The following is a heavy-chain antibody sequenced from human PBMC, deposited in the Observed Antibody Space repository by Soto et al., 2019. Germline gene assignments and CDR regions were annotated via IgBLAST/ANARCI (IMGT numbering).Heavy chain of an antibody. CDR1: GLTFSSYA. CDR3: AKRAYCTTSACYKFYFYAMNV. Sequence: GGPLRLSCAASGLTFSSYAMSWVRQAPGKGLEWVSAISGGGGGTYYGDSVKGRFTISRDNSKNTVYLQMNSLRAEDTAVYYCAKRAYCTTSACYKFYFYAMNVWGQGTTVTVSS. J-gene: IGHJ6*02. CDR2: ISGGGGGT. V-gene: IGHV3-23*01. D-gene: IGHD2-8*01.